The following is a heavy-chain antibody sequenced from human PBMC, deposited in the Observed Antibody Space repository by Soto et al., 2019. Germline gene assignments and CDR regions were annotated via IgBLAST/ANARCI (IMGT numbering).Heavy chain of an antibody. D-gene: IGHD4-17*01. CDR2: IIPIFGTA. CDR3: ARDRGVNTRVYYDYGMDD. V-gene: IGHV1-69*13. Sequence: SVKVSCKASGGTFSSYAISWVRQAPGQGLEWMGGIIPIFGTANYAQKFQGRVTITADESTSTAYMELSSLRSEDTAVYYCARDRGVNTRVYYDYGMDDWGQGTTVTVSS. CDR1: GGTFSSYA. J-gene: IGHJ6*02.